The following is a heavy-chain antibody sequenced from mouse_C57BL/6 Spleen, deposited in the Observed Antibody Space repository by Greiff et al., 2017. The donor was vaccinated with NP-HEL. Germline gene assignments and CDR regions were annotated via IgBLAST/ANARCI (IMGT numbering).Heavy chain of an antibody. CDR3: ARMGYGYDVHFDY. Sequence: VQLKESGPELVKPGASVKMSCKASGYTFTDYNMHWVKQSHGKSLEWIGYINPNNGGTSYNQKFKGKATLTVNKSSSTAYMELRSLTSEDSAVYYCARMGYGYDVHFDYWGQGTTLTVSS. J-gene: IGHJ2*01. CDR1: GYTFTDYN. V-gene: IGHV1-22*01. D-gene: IGHD2-2*01. CDR2: INPNNGGT.